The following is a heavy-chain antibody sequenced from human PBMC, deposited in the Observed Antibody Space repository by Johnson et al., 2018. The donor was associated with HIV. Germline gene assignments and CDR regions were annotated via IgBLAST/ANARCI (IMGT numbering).Heavy chain of an antibody. J-gene: IGHJ3*02. V-gene: IGHV3-30*02. CDR1: GFTFSTFG. Sequence: QVQLVESGGGVVRPGGSLRLSCSASGFTFSTFGMHWVRQAPGKGLEWVAFIRYDGSDKYYGDSVKGRFTISRDNSKNTLYLQMNSLRAEDTAVYYCAKERAYIRSFDIWGQGTVVTVSS. CDR2: IRYDGSDK. CDR3: AKERAYIRSFDI. D-gene: IGHD1-14*01.